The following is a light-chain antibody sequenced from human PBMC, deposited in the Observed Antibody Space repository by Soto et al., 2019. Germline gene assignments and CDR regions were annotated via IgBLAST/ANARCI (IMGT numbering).Light chain of an antibody. J-gene: IGKJ1*01. Sequence: AIRMTQSPSSFSASTGDRVSITCQAAQDIGTYLAWYQQIPGKAPKLLIYDASTLQTGVPSRFSGSGSGTDFTLTISYLQSEDFGTYYCQQFYNYPRTFGQGTKVDIK. CDR3: QQFYNYPRT. V-gene: IGKV1-8*01. CDR2: DAS. CDR1: QDIGTY.